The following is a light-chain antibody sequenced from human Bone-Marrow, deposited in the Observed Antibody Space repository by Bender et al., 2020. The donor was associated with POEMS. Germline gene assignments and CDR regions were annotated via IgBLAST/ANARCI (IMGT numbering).Light chain of an antibody. CDR3: QSFDSSLPGLV. V-gene: IGLV2-14*02. J-gene: IGLJ2*01. CDR2: EAS. CDR1: SSDVGSYKL. Sequence: QSALTQPASVSGSPRQSITISCTGTSSDVGSYKLVSWYQHHPGKAPKLIIYEASKRPSGVSDRFSGSKSAASASLAITGLRAEDEATYYCQSFDSSLPGLVFGGGTRLTVL.